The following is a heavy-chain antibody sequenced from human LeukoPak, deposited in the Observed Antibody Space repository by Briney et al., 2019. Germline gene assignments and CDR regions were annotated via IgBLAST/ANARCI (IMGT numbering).Heavy chain of an antibody. Sequence: GGSLRLSCTVSGFTVSSNSMSWVRQAPGKGLEWVSFIYSDNTHYSDSVKGRFTISRDNAKNSLYLQMNSLRAEDTALYYCAKDKGAGEWVLVFDYWGQGTLVTVSS. CDR2: IYSDNT. CDR1: GFTVSSNS. D-gene: IGHD2-21*01. V-gene: IGHV3-53*05. J-gene: IGHJ4*02. CDR3: AKDKGAGEWVLVFDY.